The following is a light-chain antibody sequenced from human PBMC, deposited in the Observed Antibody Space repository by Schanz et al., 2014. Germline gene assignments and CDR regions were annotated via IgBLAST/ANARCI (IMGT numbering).Light chain of an antibody. CDR1: QSVSSY. J-gene: IGKJ1*01. Sequence: EIVLTQSPGTLSLSPGERATLSCRASQSVSSYLAWYQHKPGQAPRLLISDGSNRATGIPARFSGSGSGTDFTLTISSLEPEDFAVYYCQQYETSPATFGQGTKVEI. CDR2: DGS. V-gene: IGKV3-11*01. CDR3: QQYETSPAT.